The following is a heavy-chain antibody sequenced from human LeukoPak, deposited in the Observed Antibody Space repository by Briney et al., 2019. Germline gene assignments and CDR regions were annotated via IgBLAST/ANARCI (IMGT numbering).Heavy chain of an antibody. Sequence: GGSLRLSCAASGFTFSSYWMHWVRQAPGKGLVWVSRINSDGSSTSYADSVKGRFTISRDNAKNTLYLQMNSLRAEDTAAYYCARGTYYYDSSGPGTDYWGQGTLVTVSS. J-gene: IGHJ4*02. V-gene: IGHV3-74*01. CDR1: GFTFSSYW. CDR2: INSDGSST. CDR3: ARGTYYYDSSGPGTDY. D-gene: IGHD3-22*01.